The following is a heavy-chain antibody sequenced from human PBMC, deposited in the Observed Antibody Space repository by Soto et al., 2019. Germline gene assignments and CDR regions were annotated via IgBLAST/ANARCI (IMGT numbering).Heavy chain of an antibody. Sequence: QVQLVESGGGVVQPGRSLRLSCAASGFTFSSYGMHWVRQAPGKGLEWVAVISYDGSNKYYADSVKGRFTISRDNSKNTLYLQMNSLRAEDTAVYSCAKSRAVAGTFYFDSWGQGTPVTVSS. CDR3: AKSRAVAGTFYFDS. J-gene: IGHJ4*02. CDR1: GFTFSSYG. V-gene: IGHV3-30*18. D-gene: IGHD6-19*01. CDR2: ISYDGSNK.